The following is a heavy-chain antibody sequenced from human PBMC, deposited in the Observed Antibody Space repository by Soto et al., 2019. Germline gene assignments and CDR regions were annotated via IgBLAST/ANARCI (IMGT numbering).Heavy chain of an antibody. CDR3: AREMGYCSSTSCYIYYYYYMDV. Sequence: QVQLVESGGGLVKPGGSLRLSCAASGFTFSDYYMSWIRQAPGKGLEWVSYISSSGSTIYYAYSVKGRFTISRDNAKNSLYLQMNSLRAEDTAVYYCAREMGYCSSTSCYIYYYYYMDVWGKGTTVTVSS. V-gene: IGHV3-11*01. CDR2: ISSSGSTI. J-gene: IGHJ6*03. D-gene: IGHD2-2*02. CDR1: GFTFSDYY.